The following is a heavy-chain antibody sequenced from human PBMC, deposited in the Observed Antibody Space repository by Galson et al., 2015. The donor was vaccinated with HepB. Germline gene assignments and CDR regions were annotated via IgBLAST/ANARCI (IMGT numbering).Heavy chain of an antibody. V-gene: IGHV1-24*01. CDR2: FDPEDGET. Sequence: SVKVSCKVSGYTLTELSMHWVRQAPGKGLEWMGGFDPEDGETIYAQKFQGRVTMTEDTSTDTAYMELSSLRSEDTAVYYCATDSCGGATPFDIWGQGTMVTVSS. J-gene: IGHJ3*02. D-gene: IGHD1-26*01. CDR3: ATDSCGGATPFDI. CDR1: GYTLTELS.